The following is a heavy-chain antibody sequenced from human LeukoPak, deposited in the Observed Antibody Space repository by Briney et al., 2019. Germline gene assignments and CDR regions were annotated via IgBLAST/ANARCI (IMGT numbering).Heavy chain of an antibody. CDR3: ARVAAYTSTWSWFDP. CDR2: INPGTGGT. D-gene: IGHD6-13*01. J-gene: IGHJ5*02. CDR1: GYAFTGYY. Sequence: ASVKVSCKASGYAFTGYYLHWVRQAPGQGLEWVAYINPGTGGTNYAQKFQGRVTVTRDTSISTAYMEMTRLTSDDTAVYYCARVAAYTSTWSWFDPWGQGTLVTVSS. V-gene: IGHV1-2*02.